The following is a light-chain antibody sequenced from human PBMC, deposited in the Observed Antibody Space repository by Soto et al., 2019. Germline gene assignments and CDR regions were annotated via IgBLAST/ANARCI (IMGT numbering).Light chain of an antibody. CDR3: SSYAGSNSYV. CDR1: SSDVGGYNF. CDR2: DVS. J-gene: IGLJ1*01. Sequence: QSALTQPPSASGSPGQSVTISCTGTSSDVGGYNFVSWYQHHPGKAPKLMIFDVSERPSGVPDRFSGSKSGNTASLTVSGLQAEDEADYYCSSYAGSNSYVFATGTKLTVL. V-gene: IGLV2-8*01.